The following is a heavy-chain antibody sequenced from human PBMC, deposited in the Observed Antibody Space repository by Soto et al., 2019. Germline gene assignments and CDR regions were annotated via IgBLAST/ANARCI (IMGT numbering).Heavy chain of an antibody. V-gene: IGHV4-30-4*01. CDR1: GGSISSGDYY. Sequence: PSETLSLTCTVSGGSISSGDYYWSWIRQPPGKGLEWIGYIYYSGSTYYNPSLKSRVTISVDTSKNQFSLKLSSVTAADTAVYYCARRRDFPPSGGMDVWGQGTTVTVSS. J-gene: IGHJ6*02. D-gene: IGHD1-1*01. CDR2: IYYSGST. CDR3: ARRRDFPPSGGMDV.